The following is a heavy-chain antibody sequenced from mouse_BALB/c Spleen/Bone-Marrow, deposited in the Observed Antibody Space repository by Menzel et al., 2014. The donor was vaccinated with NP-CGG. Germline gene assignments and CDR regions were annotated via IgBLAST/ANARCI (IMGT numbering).Heavy chain of an antibody. CDR3: AGHNYGYDDYAMDY. J-gene: IGHJ4*01. D-gene: IGHD2-14*01. Sequence: VQLKESGGGLVQPGESLKLSCESNEYEFPSHDMSWVRKTPEKRLELVAAINSDGSSTYYPDTMERRFIISRDNTKKTLYLQMGSLRSEDTALYYCAGHNYGYDDYAMDYWGQGTSVTVSS. CDR2: INSDGSST. CDR1: EYEFPSHD. V-gene: IGHV5-2*01.